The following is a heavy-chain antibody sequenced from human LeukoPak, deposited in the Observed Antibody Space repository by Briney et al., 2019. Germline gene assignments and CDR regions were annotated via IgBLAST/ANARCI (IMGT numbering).Heavy chain of an antibody. CDR3: AREHPNDYGDYGGGFDP. CDR1: GGSISSGSYY. V-gene: IGHV4-61*02. Sequence: SETLSLTCTVSGGSISSGSYYWSWIRQPAGKGLEWIGRIYTSGSTNYNPSLKSRVTISVDTSKNQFSLKLSSVTAADTAVYYCAREHPNDYGDYGGGFDPWGQGTLVAVSS. D-gene: IGHD4-17*01. J-gene: IGHJ5*02. CDR2: IYTSGST.